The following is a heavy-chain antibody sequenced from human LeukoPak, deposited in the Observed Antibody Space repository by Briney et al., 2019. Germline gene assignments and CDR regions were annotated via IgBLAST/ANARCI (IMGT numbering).Heavy chain of an antibody. CDR3: ARGGYSYEPYPNRYGMDV. CDR1: GFTFSSYS. CDR2: ISSSSSYI. D-gene: IGHD5-18*01. J-gene: IGHJ6*02. V-gene: IGHV3-21*01. Sequence: GGSLRLSCAASGFTFSSYSMTWVRQAPGKGLEWVSSISSSSSYIYYADSVKGRFTISRDNAKNSLYLQMNSLRAEDTAVYYCARGGYSYEPYPNRYGMDVWGQGTTVTVSS.